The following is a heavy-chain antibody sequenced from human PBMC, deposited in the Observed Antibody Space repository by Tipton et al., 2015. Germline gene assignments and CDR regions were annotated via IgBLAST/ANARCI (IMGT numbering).Heavy chain of an antibody. V-gene: IGHV4-61*08. CDR1: GDSISSGGYY. Sequence: LSCTVSGDSISSGGYYWSWSRQHPGKGLEWIGYIFHSGSTSYNPSLRSRVFISIDTSKNQFSLKLNSVTAADTAVYYCARGGAGYYYDSVGYLSWGQGTLVTVSS. CDR2: IFHSGST. D-gene: IGHD3-22*01. J-gene: IGHJ5*02. CDR3: ARGGAGYYYDSVGYLS.